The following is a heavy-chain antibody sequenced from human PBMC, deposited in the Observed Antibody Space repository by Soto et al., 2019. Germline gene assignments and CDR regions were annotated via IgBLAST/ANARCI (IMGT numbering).Heavy chain of an antibody. CDR2: ISGSGGST. J-gene: IGHJ6*02. Sequence: GGSLRRSWAASGFTFSSYAMSWVRQAPGKGLEWVSAISGSGGSTYYADSVKGRFTIFRDNSKNTLYLQMNSLRAEDTAVYYCAKDKEYYYYGMDVWGQGTTVTVSS. V-gene: IGHV3-23*01. CDR3: AKDKEYYYYGMDV. CDR1: GFTFSSYA.